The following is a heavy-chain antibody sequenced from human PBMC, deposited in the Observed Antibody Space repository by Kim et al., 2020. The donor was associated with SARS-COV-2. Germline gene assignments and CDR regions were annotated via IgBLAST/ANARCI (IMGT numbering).Heavy chain of an antibody. CDR3: ARHPGGGVIAAAGTEYFQH. D-gene: IGHD6-13*01. V-gene: IGHV5-10-1*01. J-gene: IGHJ1*01. CDR2: IDPSDSYT. Sequence: GESLKISCQGSGYSFTSYWISWVRQMPGKGLEWMGRIDPSDSYTHYSPSFQGHVTISADKSISTAYLQWSSVKASDTAIYYCARHPGGGVIAAAGTEYFQHRGQGTLVTVTP. CDR1: GYSFTSYW.